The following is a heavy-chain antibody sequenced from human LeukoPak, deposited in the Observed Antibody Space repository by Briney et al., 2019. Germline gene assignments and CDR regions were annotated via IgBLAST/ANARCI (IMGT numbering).Heavy chain of an antibody. CDR2: ISDIGRT. J-gene: IGHJ4*02. V-gene: IGHV4-59*01. Sequence: SETLSLTCTVSGASINNYYWTWIRQPPGKGLEGIGYISDIGRTNYNPSLKSRVTISVDTSKNQFSLKLSSVTAADTAVYYCARNQLGSGWHSSAYWGQGTRVTVSS. D-gene: IGHD6-19*01. CDR1: GASINNYY. CDR3: ARNQLGSGWHSSAY.